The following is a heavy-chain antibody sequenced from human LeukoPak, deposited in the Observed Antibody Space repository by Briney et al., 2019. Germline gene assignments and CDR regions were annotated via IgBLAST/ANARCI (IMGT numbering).Heavy chain of an antibody. V-gene: IGHV3-33*01. Sequence: PGGSLRLSCAASGFTFSSYGMHWVRQAPGKGLELVAIIWNDGSNEYYADSVKGRFTISRDNSENTLYLQMNSLRVEDTAVYYCAREREAAADLGYWGQGTLVTVSS. D-gene: IGHD6-13*01. J-gene: IGHJ4*02. CDR2: IWNDGSNE. CDR3: AREREAAADLGY. CDR1: GFTFSSYG.